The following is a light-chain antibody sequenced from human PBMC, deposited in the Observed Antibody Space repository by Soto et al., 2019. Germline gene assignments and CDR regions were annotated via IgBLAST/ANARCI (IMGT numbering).Light chain of an antibody. CDR1: SSDVADYKF. V-gene: IGLV2-14*01. J-gene: IGLJ1*01. CDR2: DVS. CDR3: DSYTSSGTYV. Sequence: QSALTQPASVSGSPGQSIAISCTGSSSDVADYKFVSWYQQHPGKAPKLMIYDVSSRPSGVSNRFPGSKSGNTASLTISGLQAEDEADYYCDSYTSSGTYVFGSGTKLTVL.